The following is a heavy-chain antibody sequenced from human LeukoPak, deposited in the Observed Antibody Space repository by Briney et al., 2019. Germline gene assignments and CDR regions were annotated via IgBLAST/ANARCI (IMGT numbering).Heavy chain of an antibody. Sequence: SETLSLTCAVYGGSFSGYYWSWIRQPPGKGLEWIGEINHSGSTNYNPSLKSRVTISVDTSKNQFSLKLSSVTAADTAVYYCASGGAKIDYWGQGTLVTVSS. CDR2: INHSGST. J-gene: IGHJ4*02. V-gene: IGHV4-34*01. CDR1: GGSFSGYY. CDR3: ASGGAKIDY.